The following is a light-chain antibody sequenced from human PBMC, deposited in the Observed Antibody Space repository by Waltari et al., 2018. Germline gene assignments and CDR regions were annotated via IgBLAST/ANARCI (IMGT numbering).Light chain of an antibody. CDR3: QQYYDAPRT. J-gene: IGKJ1*01. CDR1: QSVGSNF. CDR2: DAS. V-gene: IGKV3-20*01. Sequence: EIVLTQSPGTLSLSPGERATLSCRASQSVGSNFLAWYQQTPGQAPRLVIFDASNRDTGIPDRFSGSGSGTDFTLTISSLQAEDVAVYYCQQYYDAPRTFGQGTKVEIK.